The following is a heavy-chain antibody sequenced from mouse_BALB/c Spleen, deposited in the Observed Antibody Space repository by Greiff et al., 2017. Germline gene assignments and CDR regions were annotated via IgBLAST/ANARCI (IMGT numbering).Heavy chain of an antibody. J-gene: IGHJ4*01. V-gene: IGHV5-12-1*01. CDR3: ARDLYDYTAYYAIDD. Sequence: EVQVVESGGGLVKPGGSLKLSCAASGFAFSSYDMSWVRQTPEKRLEWVAYISSGGGSTYYPDTVKGRFTISRDNAKNTLYLQMSSLKYEDTAMYYCARDLYDYTAYYAIDDWGQGTSVTVSS. CDR1: GFAFSSYD. D-gene: IGHD2-4*01. CDR2: ISSGGGST.